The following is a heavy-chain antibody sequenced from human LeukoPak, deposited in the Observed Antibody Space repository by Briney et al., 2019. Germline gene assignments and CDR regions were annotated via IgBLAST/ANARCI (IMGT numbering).Heavy chain of an antibody. CDR2: INHSGST. J-gene: IGHJ4*02. D-gene: IGHD4-17*01. CDR1: SGSFSVYY. CDR3: ARNEYGDPYHDY. Sequence: SETLSLTCAVYSGSFSVYYWSWIRHPPGKGLEWIGEINHSGSTNYNPSLKSRVTISVDTSKNQFSLKLSSVTAADTAVYYCARNEYGDPYHDYWGERTLVTVSS. V-gene: IGHV4-34*01.